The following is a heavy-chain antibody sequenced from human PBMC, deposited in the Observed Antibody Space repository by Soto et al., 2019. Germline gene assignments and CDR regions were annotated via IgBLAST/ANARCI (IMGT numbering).Heavy chain of an antibody. D-gene: IGHD3-22*01. CDR3: ARDRVWAGSPPSSYYYDSSGYSGPTDY. J-gene: IGHJ4*02. V-gene: IGHV1-18*01. CDR1: GYTFTSYG. CDR2: ISAYNGNT. Sequence: GASVKVSCKASGYTFTSYGISWVRQAPGQGLEWMGWISAYNGNTNYAQKLQGRVTMTTDTSTSTAYMELRSLRSDDTAVYYCARDRVWAGSPPSSYYYDSSGYSGPTDYWGQGTLVTVSS.